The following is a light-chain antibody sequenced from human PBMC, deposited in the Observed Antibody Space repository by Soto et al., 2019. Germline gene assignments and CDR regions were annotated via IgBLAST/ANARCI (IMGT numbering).Light chain of an antibody. CDR2: DVS. Sequence: QSALTQPASVSGSPGQSITISCTGTSSDVGGYNYVSWYQHHPGKAPKLMIYDVSNRLSGVSNRFSGSKSGNTASLIISGLQAEDEADYYCSSYTSSSTLSTYVFGTGTKLTVL. J-gene: IGLJ1*01. CDR1: SSDVGGYNY. CDR3: SSYTSSSTLSTYV. V-gene: IGLV2-14*03.